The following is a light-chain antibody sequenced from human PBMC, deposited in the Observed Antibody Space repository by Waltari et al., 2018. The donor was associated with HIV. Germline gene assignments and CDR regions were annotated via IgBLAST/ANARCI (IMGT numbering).Light chain of an antibody. CDR2: DTN. J-gene: IGLJ3*02. CDR3: GTWDNSLSAFWV. V-gene: IGLV1-51*01. Sequence: QSVLTQPPSVSAAPGQKVTISCSGSSSTIGNNFVSWYQQLPATAPKLLIYDTNKRPSGIPDRFPASKAGTSATLAITGLQTGDEAVYYCGTWDNSLSAFWVFGGGTKVTVL. CDR1: SSTIGNNF.